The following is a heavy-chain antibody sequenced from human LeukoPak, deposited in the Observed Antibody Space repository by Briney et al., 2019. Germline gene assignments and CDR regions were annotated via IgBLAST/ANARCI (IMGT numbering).Heavy chain of an antibody. V-gene: IGHV4-39*01. CDR1: GGSINSGNYF. Sequence: KPSETLSLTCSVSGGSINSGNYFWGWIRQPPGKGLEWIGSIYYSGKTYYNPSLKSRVTISVDTSKNQFSLKLSSVTAADTAVYYCARVAPGATSSFDYWGQGTLVTVSS. D-gene: IGHD5-12*01. CDR2: IYYSGKT. CDR3: ARVAPGATSSFDY. J-gene: IGHJ4*02.